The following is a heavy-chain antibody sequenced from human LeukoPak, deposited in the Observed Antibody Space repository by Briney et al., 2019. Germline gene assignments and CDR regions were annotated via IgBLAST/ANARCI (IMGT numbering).Heavy chain of an antibody. CDR1: GYNFTSYG. D-gene: IGHD7-27*01. CDR2: ISAYNGNK. CDR3: ARASGDGGVDY. V-gene: IGHV1-18*01. J-gene: IGHJ4*02. Sequence: ASVKVSCKASGYNFTSYGITWVRQAPGQGLECMGWISAYNGNKNYAQKFQGRVTMTTDTSTSTAYMELRRLRSDDTAVYYCARASGDGGVDYWGQGTLVTVSS.